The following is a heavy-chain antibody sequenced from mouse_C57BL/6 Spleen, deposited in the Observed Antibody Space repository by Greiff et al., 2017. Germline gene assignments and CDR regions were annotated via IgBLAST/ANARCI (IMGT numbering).Heavy chain of an antibody. V-gene: IGHV1-80*01. D-gene: IGHD3-2*02. CDR1: GYAFSSYW. J-gene: IGHJ2*01. Sequence: LQQSGASVKISCKASGYAFSSYWMNWVKQRPGKGLEWIGQIYPGDGDTNSNGKFKGKATLTADKSSSTAYMQLSSLTSEDSAVYFCARGLRLHYFDYWGQGTTLTVSS. CDR2: IYPGDGDT. CDR3: ARGLRLHYFDY.